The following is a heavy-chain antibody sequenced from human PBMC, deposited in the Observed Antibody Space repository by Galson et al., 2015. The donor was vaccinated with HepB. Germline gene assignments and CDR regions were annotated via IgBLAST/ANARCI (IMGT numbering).Heavy chain of an antibody. CDR1: RFTFSSYA. Sequence: SLRLSCAASRFTFSSYAMSWVRQPPGKGLEWVSATSGSGGSTYYADSVKGRFTISRDNFKNTLHLQMNSLRAEDTAVYYCAKDDYYDSTGHAFDIWGQGTMVTVSS. V-gene: IGHV3-23*01. CDR3: AKDDYYDSTGHAFDI. J-gene: IGHJ3*02. D-gene: IGHD3-22*01. CDR2: TSGSGGST.